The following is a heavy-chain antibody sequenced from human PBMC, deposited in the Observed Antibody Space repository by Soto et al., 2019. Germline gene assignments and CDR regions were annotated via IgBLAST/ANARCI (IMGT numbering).Heavy chain of an antibody. CDR3: ARGLVATMAVNAFDI. Sequence: SVKVSCKASGGTFSSYTISWVRQAPGQGLEWMGRIIPILGIANYAQKFQGRVTITADKSTSTAYMELSSLRSEDTAVYYCARGLVATMAVNAFDIWGQGTMVTVSS. CDR2: IIPILGIA. CDR1: GGTFSSYT. V-gene: IGHV1-69*02. D-gene: IGHD5-12*01. J-gene: IGHJ3*02.